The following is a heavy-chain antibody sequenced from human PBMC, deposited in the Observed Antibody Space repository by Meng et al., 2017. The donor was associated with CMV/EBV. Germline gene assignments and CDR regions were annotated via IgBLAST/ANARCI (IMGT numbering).Heavy chain of an antibody. J-gene: IGHJ6*02. Sequence: GESLKISCAASGLTFSDYYMNWVRQAPGKGLEWVSSISSSSTIYYADSVKGRFTISRDNAKNSLYLQMNSLRAEDTAVYYCARRGPPADPGGPYYYYGMDVWGQGTTVTVSS. D-gene: IGHD2-2*01. CDR3: ARRGPPADPGGPYYYYGMDV. CDR2: ISSSSTI. V-gene: IGHV3-69-1*01. CDR1: GLTFSDYY.